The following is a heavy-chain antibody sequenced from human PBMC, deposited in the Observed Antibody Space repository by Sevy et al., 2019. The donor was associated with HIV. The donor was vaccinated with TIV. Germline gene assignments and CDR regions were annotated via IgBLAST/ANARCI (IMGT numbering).Heavy chain of an antibody. Sequence: SETLSLTCTVSGGSISSYYWGWIRQPAGKGLEWIGRIYTSGSTNYNPSLKSRVTMSVDTSKNQFSLKLSSVTAADTAVYYCARDRAVRGVITRGWFDPWGQGTLVTVSS. J-gene: IGHJ5*02. CDR2: IYTSGST. V-gene: IGHV4-4*07. CDR3: ARDRAVRGVITRGWFDP. CDR1: GGSISSYY. D-gene: IGHD3-10*01.